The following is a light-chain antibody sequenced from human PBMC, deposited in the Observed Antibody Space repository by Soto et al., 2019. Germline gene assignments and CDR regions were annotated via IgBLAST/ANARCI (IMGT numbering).Light chain of an antibody. CDR3: SSYSISTAYL. Sequence: SALTQPASVSGSPGQSITISCTGTSSDVGGYDCVSWYQLHPGKAPKLMVFEVSNRPSGVSYRFSGSKSGNTASLTISGLQAEDEADYFCSSYSISTAYLFGTGTKVTVL. J-gene: IGLJ1*01. V-gene: IGLV2-14*01. CDR1: SSDVGGYDC. CDR2: EVS.